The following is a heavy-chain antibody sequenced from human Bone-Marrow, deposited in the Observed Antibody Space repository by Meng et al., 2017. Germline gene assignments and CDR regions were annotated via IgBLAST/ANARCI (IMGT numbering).Heavy chain of an antibody. D-gene: IGHD1-26*01. CDR2: IYYSGST. V-gene: IGHV4-39*07. CDR1: GGSISSGGYY. J-gene: IGHJ4*02. Sequence: SETLSLTCTVSGGSISSGGYYWSWIRQPPGKGLEWIGSIYYSGSTYYNPSLKSRVTISVDTSKNQFSLKLSSVTAADTAVYYCAGGIVGALYWGQGTLVTVSS. CDR3: AGGIVGALY.